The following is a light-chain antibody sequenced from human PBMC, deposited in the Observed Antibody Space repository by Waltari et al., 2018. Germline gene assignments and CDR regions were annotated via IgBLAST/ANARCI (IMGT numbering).Light chain of an antibody. V-gene: IGLV2-8*01. Sequence: QSALTQPPSASGSPGQSVTISCTGTSSDVGGYNYVSWYQQHPGKSPKLLIYEVNRRPSGVPDPFSGSKFGNTASLTVSGLQAEDEADYYCSSYAGSNNLVFGGGTKLTVL. CDR2: EVN. CDR3: SSYAGSNNLV. J-gene: IGLJ2*01. CDR1: SSDVGGYNY.